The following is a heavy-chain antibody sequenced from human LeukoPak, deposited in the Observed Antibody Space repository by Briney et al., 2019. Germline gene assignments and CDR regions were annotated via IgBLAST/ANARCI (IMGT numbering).Heavy chain of an antibody. Sequence: SETLSLTCTVSGGSITSYYWSWFRQPPGQGLEWIGYIYYSGNINYNPSLKSRVTMSVDTSKNQFSLKLRSVTAADTAVYSCARMKGDYWGQGTLVTVSS. CDR2: IYYSGNI. J-gene: IGHJ4*02. CDR1: GGSITSYY. CDR3: ARMKGDY. V-gene: IGHV4-59*01.